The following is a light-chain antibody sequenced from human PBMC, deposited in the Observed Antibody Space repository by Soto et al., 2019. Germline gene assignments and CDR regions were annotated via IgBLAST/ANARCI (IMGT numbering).Light chain of an antibody. V-gene: IGLV4-60*03. CDR3: ETWDSNSYVV. Sequence: QLVLTQSSSASASLGSSVKLTCTLSSGHSSYIIAWHQQQPGKAPRYLMKLEGSGSYNKGSGVPDRFSGSSSGADRYLTISILQSEDEADYYCETWDSNSYVVFGGGTKLTVL. CDR1: SGHSSYI. CDR2: LEGSGSY. J-gene: IGLJ2*01.